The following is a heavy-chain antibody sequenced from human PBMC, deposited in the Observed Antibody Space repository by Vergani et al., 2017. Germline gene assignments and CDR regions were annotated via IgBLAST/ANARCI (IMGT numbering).Heavy chain of an antibody. J-gene: IGHJ5*02. D-gene: IGHD2-2*01. CDR2: INTNTGNP. CDR3: ARGSPSAFLPYCISTICYYNWFDP. CDR1: GYTFSNYY. Sequence: QVQVVQSGAEVKKSGASVKVSCKTSGYTFSNYYMHWVRQAPGQGLEWVGWINTNTGNPTYAQGFTGRFVFSLDTSVSTAYLQISSLKAEDTAVYYCARGSPSAFLPYCISTICYYNWFDPWGQGTLVTVSS. V-gene: IGHV7-4-1*02.